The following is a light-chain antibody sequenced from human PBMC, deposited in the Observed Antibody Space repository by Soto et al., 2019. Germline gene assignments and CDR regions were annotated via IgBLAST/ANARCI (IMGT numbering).Light chain of an antibody. CDR1: QSVSSFY. Sequence: EIVLTQSPGTLSLSPGERATLSCRTSQSVSSFYLTWYQQKPGQAPRLLIYDASSRAAGVPDRFSGSGSGTDFSLTISRLEPEDFAVYYCLQYGSSPRFTFGPGTKVDVK. CDR3: LQYGSSPRFT. CDR2: DAS. J-gene: IGKJ3*01. V-gene: IGKV3-20*01.